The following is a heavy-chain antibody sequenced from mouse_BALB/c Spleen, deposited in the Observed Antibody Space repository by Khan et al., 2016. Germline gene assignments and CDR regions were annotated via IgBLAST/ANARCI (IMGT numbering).Heavy chain of an antibody. CDR3: ARSNYGQDV. V-gene: IGHV3-2*02. CDR1: GYSITSDYA. D-gene: IGHD1-2*01. J-gene: IGHJ1*01. Sequence: EVQLQESGPGLVKPSQSLSLTCTVTGYSITSDYAWNWIRQFPGNKLEWMGYISYSGSTSYNPSLKSRISITRDTSKNQFFLQLNSVTTEDTATXCCARSNYGQDVWGAGTTVTVSS. CDR2: ISYSGST.